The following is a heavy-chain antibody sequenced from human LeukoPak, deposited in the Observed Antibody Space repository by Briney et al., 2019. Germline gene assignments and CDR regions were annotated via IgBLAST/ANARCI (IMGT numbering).Heavy chain of an antibody. D-gene: IGHD6-13*01. CDR3: ARAYSSSCFDY. J-gene: IGHJ4*02. V-gene: IGHV1-2*02. CDR2: INPNNGGT. CDR1: GYTFTGYD. Sequence: ASLKVSCKTSGYTFTGYDMHWVRQAPGQGLEWMGWINPNNGGTNYAQQFQGRITMTRDTSISTAYMELSRLRSDDTAVYYCARAYSSSCFDYWGQGTLVTVSS.